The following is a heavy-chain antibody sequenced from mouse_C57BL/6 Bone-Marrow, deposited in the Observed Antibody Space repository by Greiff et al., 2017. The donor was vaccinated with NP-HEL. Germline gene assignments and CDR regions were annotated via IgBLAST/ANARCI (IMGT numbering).Heavy chain of an antibody. CDR1: GYTFTSYW. Sequence: VQLQQPGAELVKPGASVKMSCKASGYTFTSYWITWVKQRPGQGLEWIGDIYPGSGSTNYNEKFKSKATLTVDTSSSTAYMQLSSLTSEDSAVYYCARTTGVNWYFDVWGTGTTVTVSS. CDR3: ARTTGVNWYFDV. V-gene: IGHV1-55*01. CDR2: IYPGSGST. D-gene: IGHD1-1*01. J-gene: IGHJ1*03.